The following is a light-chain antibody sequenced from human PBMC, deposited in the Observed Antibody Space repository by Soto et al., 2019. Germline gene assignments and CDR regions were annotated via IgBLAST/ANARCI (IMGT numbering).Light chain of an antibody. CDR1: QRVSSSY. V-gene: IGKV3-20*01. CDR2: GAS. Sequence: ESLLTQSPGTLSLSPGERATLSCRASQRVSSSYLAWYQQKPGQTPRLLIYGASDRATGIPDRFSGSGSGTDFTLTISRLEPEDFAVYYCQQYHSSPVTFGQGTKVDNK. J-gene: IGKJ1*01. CDR3: QQYHSSPVT.